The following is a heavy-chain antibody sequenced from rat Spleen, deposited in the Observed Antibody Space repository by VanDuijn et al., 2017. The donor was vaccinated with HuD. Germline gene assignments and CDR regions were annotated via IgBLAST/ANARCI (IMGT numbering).Heavy chain of an antibody. CDR2: ISYGGGNT. J-gene: IGHJ2*01. V-gene: IGHV5S13*01. CDR1: GFTFRIYD. Sequence: EVQLVESGGGLVQPGRSLKLSCAASGFTFRIYDMAWVRQAPTKGLEWIASISYGGGNTYYRDSVKGRFTISRDNAKNTLYLQMDSLRSEDTATYYCTRQWDYWGQGVLVTVSS. CDR3: TRQWDY.